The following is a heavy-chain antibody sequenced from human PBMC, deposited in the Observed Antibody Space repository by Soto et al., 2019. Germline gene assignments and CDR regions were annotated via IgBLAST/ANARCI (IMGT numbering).Heavy chain of an antibody. Sequence: QVQLQESGPGLVKPSGTLSLTCAVSSGSISSGHWWNWVRQPPGKGLEWSGEIYQSGSTHYNPSLKSRVTVSVDKSMNQFSLTVTSVAVSDTAVYYCATHSEFGLGVWGQGTTVTVSS. CDR3: ATHSEFGLGV. CDR1: SGSISSGHW. CDR2: IYQSGST. D-gene: IGHD2-15*01. V-gene: IGHV4-4*02. J-gene: IGHJ6*02.